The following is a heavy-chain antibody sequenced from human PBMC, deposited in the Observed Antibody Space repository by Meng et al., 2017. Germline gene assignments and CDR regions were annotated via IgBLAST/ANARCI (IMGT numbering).Heavy chain of an antibody. J-gene: IGHJ5*02. CDR2: IIPIFGTA. V-gene: IGHV1-69*06. Sequence: QGHLGQAGAEVKKPGSSVKVSCKASGGTFSSYAISWVRQAPGQGLEWMGGIIPIFGTANYAQKFQGRVTITADKSTSTAYMELSSLRSEDTAVYYCARDKRPSSSWYGNWFDPWGQGTLVTVSS. D-gene: IGHD6-13*01. CDR3: ARDKRPSSSWYGNWFDP. CDR1: GGTFSSYA.